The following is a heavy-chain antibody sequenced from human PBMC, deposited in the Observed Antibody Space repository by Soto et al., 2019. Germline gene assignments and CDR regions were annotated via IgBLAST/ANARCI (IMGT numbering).Heavy chain of an antibody. Sequence: EVQLLESGGGLVQPGGSLRLSCAASGFTFSSYAMSWVRQAPGKGLEWVSAISGSGGSTYYADSVKGRFTISRDNSKNTLYLQMNSLRAEDTAVYYCARTLRVGYSSSWPRVYWGQGTLVTVSS. V-gene: IGHV3-23*01. D-gene: IGHD6-13*01. CDR2: ISGSGGST. J-gene: IGHJ4*02. CDR1: GFTFSSYA. CDR3: ARTLRVGYSSSWPRVY.